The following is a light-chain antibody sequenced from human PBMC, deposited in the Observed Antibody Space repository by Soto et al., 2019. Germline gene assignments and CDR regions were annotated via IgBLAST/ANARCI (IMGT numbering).Light chain of an antibody. Sequence: EIVMTQSPATLSVSPGERVTLSCRASQSVSSDLAWYQYKPGQAPRLLIYGASTRATGTPARFSGSGSGTEFSLSISSLQSEDFAVYYCLQYNDWYPKQYTFGQGTKVEIK. CDR2: GAS. J-gene: IGKJ2*01. V-gene: IGKV3-15*01. CDR3: LQYNDWYPKQYT. CDR1: QSVSSD.